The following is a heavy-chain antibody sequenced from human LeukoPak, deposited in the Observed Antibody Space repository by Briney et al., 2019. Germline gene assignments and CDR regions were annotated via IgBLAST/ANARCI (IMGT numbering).Heavy chain of an antibody. J-gene: IGHJ5*02. V-gene: IGHV4-30-2*01. CDR1: GGSICSGDYA. D-gene: IGHD3-10*01. CDR2: SYHSGST. CDR3: ARERIVWYGEIYNLFDP. Sequence: SQTLSLTCAVSGGSICSGDYAWRSIRQAPGKGLELNGYSYHSGSTYNNQSLKSLATISVDRSKNQFSLKLRSVTAADAAVYYCARERIVWYGEIYNLFDPWGEGTLVTVSS.